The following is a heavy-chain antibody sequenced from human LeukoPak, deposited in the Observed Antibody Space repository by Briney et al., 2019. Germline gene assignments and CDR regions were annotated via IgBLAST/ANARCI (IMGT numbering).Heavy chain of an antibody. Sequence: GGSLRLSCAASGFTFSSYEMNWVRQAPGKGLEWVSYISSSDNTIYYADSVKCRFTISRDNAKTSLYLQMRSLRAEDTAIYYCARDLRGFPYYYYYMDVWGKGTTVTVSS. V-gene: IGHV3-48*03. J-gene: IGHJ6*03. CDR2: ISSSDNTI. CDR1: GFTFSSYE. CDR3: ARDLRGFPYYYYYMDV.